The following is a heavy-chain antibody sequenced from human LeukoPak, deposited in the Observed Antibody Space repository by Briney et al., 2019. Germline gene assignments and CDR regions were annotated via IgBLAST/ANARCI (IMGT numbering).Heavy chain of an antibody. CDR2: ISGTGYET. J-gene: IGHJ6*02. CDR3: SKSGGLLDV. V-gene: IGHV3-23*01. Sequence: PGGSLRLSCAAPGLTFPTYGMSWVRQAPGKGPEWVSSISGTGYETHYSESVTGWYTISRDSSKNTVYLQMTSLRAEDTAEYYCSKSGGLLDVRGQGTTVTVSS. CDR1: GLTFPTYG. D-gene: IGHD2-15*01.